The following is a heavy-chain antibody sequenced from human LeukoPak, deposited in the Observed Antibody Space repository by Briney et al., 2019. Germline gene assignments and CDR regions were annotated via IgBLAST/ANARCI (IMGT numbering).Heavy chain of an antibody. CDR1: GYTFTSYG. CDR2: ISAYNGNT. V-gene: IGHV1-18*01. J-gene: IGHJ4*02. Sequence: GASVKVSCKASGYTFTSYGISWVRQAPGQGLEWMGWISAYNGNTNYAQKLQGRVTMTTDTSTSTAYMELRSLRSDDTAVYYCAKDLGRGYSYGYFDYWGQGTLVTVSS. D-gene: IGHD5-18*01. CDR3: AKDLGRGYSYGYFDY.